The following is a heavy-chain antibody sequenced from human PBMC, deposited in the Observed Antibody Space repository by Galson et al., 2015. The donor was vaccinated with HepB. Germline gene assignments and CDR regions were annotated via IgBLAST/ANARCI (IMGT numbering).Heavy chain of an antibody. V-gene: IGHV3-23*01. Sequence: SLRLSCAASGFTFSDNAMSWVRQAPGKGLEWVSGISGSGGRTKYGDSVKGRFTVSRDNSRNTLYLQMDSLRADDTAVYYCARHRCGGECYYTDDWGQGTLVTVSS. CDR2: ISGSGGRT. D-gene: IGHD2-21*01. J-gene: IGHJ4*02. CDR3: ARHRCGGECYYTDD. CDR1: GFTFSDNA.